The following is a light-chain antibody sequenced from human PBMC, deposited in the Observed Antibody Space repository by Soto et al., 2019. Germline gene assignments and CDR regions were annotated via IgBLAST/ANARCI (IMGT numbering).Light chain of an antibody. CDR2: END. J-gene: IGLJ2*01. CDR3: ATWDTSLKGVV. Sequence: QSVLTQPPSVSAAPGQKVTISCSGSSSTIGTNYVSWYQHLPGTTTKLLINENDRRPSGIPDRFSGSKTGTSATLAITGLQTGDEAEYFCATWDTSLKGVVFGGGTKVTVL. V-gene: IGLV1-51*01. CDR1: SSTIGTNY.